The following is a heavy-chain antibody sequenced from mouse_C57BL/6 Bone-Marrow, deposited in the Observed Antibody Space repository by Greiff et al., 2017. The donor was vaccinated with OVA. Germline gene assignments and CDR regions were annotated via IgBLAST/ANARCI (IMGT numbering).Heavy chain of an antibody. CDR2: ISSGGSYT. CDR1: GFTFSSYG. V-gene: IGHV5-6*01. D-gene: IGHD2-5*01. Sequence: VQLKESGGDLVKPGGSLKLSCAASGFTFSSYGMSWVRQTPDKRLEWVATISSGGSYTYYPDSVKGRFTISRDNAKNTLYLQMSSLKSEDTAMYYCARGAVTGFAYWGQGTLVTVSA. J-gene: IGHJ3*01. CDR3: ARGAVTGFAY.